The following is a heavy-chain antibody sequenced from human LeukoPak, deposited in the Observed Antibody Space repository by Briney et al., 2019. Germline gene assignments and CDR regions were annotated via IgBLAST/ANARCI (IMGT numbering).Heavy chain of an antibody. CDR2: IYSGGST. D-gene: IGHD5-24*01. J-gene: IGHJ4*02. CDR1: GFTVSNNY. V-gene: IGHV3-53*01. CDR3: ARRDDHNGRDY. Sequence: GGSLRLSCVVSGFTVSNNYMSWVRQAPRKGLEWVSLIYSGGSTYYADSVKGRLTISRDNSKNTVYLQMNSLRAEDTAMYYCARRDDHNGRDYWGRGTLVTVSS.